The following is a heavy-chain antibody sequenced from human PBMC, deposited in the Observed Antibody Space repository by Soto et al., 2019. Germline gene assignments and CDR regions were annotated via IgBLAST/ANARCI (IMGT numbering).Heavy chain of an antibody. CDR3: ARDTTPHSGDLLYYYNYAMDV. D-gene: IGHD4-17*01. V-gene: IGHV3-21*01. Sequence: GGSLRLSCAASGFTFSSYSMNWVRQAPGKGLEWVSCISSRTTYIYYADSVRGRFTISRDNAKNSLYLQMDSLRAEDTAVYYCARDTTPHSGDLLYYYNYAMDVWGQGTTVTVPS. J-gene: IGHJ6*02. CDR2: ISSRTTYI. CDR1: GFTFSSYS.